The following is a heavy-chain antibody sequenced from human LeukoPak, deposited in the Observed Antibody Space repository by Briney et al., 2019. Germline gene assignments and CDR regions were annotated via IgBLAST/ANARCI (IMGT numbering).Heavy chain of an antibody. D-gene: IGHD3-16*02. V-gene: IGHV3-15*01. CDR3: TTPHDYVWGSYRFDY. CDR2: IKSKTDGGTT. CDR1: GFTFSNAW. Sequence: GGSLRLSCAASGFTFSNAWMSWVRQAPGMGLEWVGRIKSKTDGGTTDYAAPVKGRFTISRDDSKNTLYLQMNSLKTEDTAVYYCTTPHDYVWGSYRFDYWGQGTLVTVSS. J-gene: IGHJ4*02.